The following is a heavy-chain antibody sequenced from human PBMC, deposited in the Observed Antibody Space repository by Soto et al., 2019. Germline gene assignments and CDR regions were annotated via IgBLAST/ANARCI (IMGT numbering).Heavy chain of an antibody. D-gene: IGHD3-22*01. CDR1: GYTFTSYA. CDR3: ARSAVVVVTFDY. Sequence: QVQLVQSGAEVKKPGASVKVSCKASGYTFTSYAMHWVRQAPGQRLEWMGWINAGNGNTKYSQKFQGRVTITRDTSASTAYMELSSLRSEDTAVYYCARSAVVVVTFDYWGQGTLVTVSS. CDR2: INAGNGNT. V-gene: IGHV1-3*01. J-gene: IGHJ4*02.